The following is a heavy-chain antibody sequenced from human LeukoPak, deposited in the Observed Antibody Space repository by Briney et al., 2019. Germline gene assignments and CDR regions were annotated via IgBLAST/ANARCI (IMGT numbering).Heavy chain of an antibody. V-gene: IGHV3-23*01. D-gene: IGHD3-16*02. Sequence: GGSLRLSCATSGFTFSNYGMNWVRHAPGKGLEWVSGIIPSGVTTYYADSVKGRFTISRDNSKKTLYLQMNSLRAEDTAVYYCAREGHLITFGGVIVQDAFDIWGQGTMVTVSS. CDR1: GFTFSNYG. J-gene: IGHJ3*02. CDR3: AREGHLITFGGVIVQDAFDI. CDR2: IIPSGVTT.